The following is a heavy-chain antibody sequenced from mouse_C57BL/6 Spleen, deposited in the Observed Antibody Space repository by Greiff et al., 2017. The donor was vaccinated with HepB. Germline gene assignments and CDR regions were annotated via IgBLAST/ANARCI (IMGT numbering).Heavy chain of an antibody. Sequence: VQLQQSGAELVKPGASVKMSCKASGYTFTSYWITWVKQRPGQGLEWIGVIYPGSGSTNYNEKFKSKATLTVDKSSSTAYMQLSSLTSEDSAVYDCARSGGSRAMDYWGQGTSVTVSS. CDR3: ARSGGSRAMDY. CDR2: IYPGSGST. J-gene: IGHJ4*01. CDR1: GYTFTSYW. D-gene: IGHD3-3*01. V-gene: IGHV1-55*01.